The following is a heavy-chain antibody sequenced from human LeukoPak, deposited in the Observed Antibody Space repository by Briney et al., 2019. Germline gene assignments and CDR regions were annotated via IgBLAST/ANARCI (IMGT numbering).Heavy chain of an antibody. J-gene: IGHJ5*02. Sequence: PPGGSLRLSCAASGFTFSSYAMSWVRQAPGKGLEWVANIKQDGSEKYYVDSVKGRFTISRDNAKNSLYLQMNSLRAEDTAVYYCAAYCSGGSCYRGRESYGWFDPWGQGTLVTVSS. CDR3: AAYCSGGSCYRGRESYGWFDP. D-gene: IGHD2-15*01. V-gene: IGHV3-7*01. CDR1: GFTFSSYA. CDR2: IKQDGSEK.